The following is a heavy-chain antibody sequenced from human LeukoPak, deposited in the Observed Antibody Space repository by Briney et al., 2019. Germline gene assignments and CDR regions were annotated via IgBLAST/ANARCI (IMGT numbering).Heavy chain of an antibody. J-gene: IGHJ4*02. D-gene: IGHD1-26*01. V-gene: IGHV3-33*01. CDR1: GFTFSSYG. Sequence: GASLRLSCAASGFTFSSYGMHWVRQAPGKGLEGVAVIWSDGSEKYYANSVKGRFTISRDNSKSTVFLQMSSLRAEDTAVYYCARCRDTVSYNLLGYWGQGTLVTVSS. CDR3: ARCRDTVSYNLLGY. CDR2: IWSDGSEK.